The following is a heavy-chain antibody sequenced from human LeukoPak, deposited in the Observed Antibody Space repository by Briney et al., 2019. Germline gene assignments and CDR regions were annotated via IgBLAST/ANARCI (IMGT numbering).Heavy chain of an antibody. D-gene: IGHD2-2*03. J-gene: IGHJ4*02. Sequence: SVKVSCKASGGTFSSYAISGVRQAPGHGLEWMGGIIPLFGTANYAQKIQGRVTITADKSTSTAYMELSSLRSEDTAVYYCARDGYCSSTSCYIDYWGQGTLVTVSS. CDR2: IIPLFGTA. CDR3: ARDGYCSSTSCYIDY. V-gene: IGHV1-69*06. CDR1: GGTFSSYA.